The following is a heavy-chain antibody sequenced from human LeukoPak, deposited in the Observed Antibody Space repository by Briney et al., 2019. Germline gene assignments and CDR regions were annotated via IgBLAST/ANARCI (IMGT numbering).Heavy chain of an antibody. D-gene: IGHD6-19*01. CDR2: IYSGGST. J-gene: IGHJ3*02. CDR1: GFTVSSNY. Sequence: GGPLRLSCAASGFTVSSNYMSWVRQAPGKGLEWVSVIYSGGSTYYADSVKGRFTISRDNSKNTLYLQMNSLRAEDTAVYYCARDQWGIAVAGIDRTGDAFDIWGQGTMVTVSS. V-gene: IGHV3-66*01. CDR3: ARDQWGIAVAGIDRTGDAFDI.